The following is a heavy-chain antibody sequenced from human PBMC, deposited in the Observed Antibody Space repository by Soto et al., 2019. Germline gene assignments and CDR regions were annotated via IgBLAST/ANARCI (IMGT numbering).Heavy chain of an antibody. CDR3: AKDLSGYSRYYYYYMDV. CDR2: ISYDGSNK. D-gene: IGHD3-9*01. Sequence: QVQLVESGGGVVQPGRSLRLSCAASGFTFSSYGMHWVRQAPGKGLEGVAVISYDGSNKYYADSVKGRFTISRDNSKNTLYLQMNSLRAEDTAVYYCAKDLSGYSRYYYYYMDVWGKGTTVTVSS. V-gene: IGHV3-30*18. CDR1: GFTFSSYG. J-gene: IGHJ6*03.